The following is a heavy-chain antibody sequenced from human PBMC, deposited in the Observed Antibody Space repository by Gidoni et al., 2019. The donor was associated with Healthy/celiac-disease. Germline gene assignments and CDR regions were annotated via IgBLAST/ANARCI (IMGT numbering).Heavy chain of an antibody. CDR3: ARDDTAMVTGAFDI. D-gene: IGHD5-18*01. Sequence: QVQLVQSGAEVKKPGSSVKVSCKASGGPFSSYAISWVRQAPGQGLEWMGRIIPILGIANYAQKFQGRVTITADKSTSTAYMELSSLRSEDTAVYYCARDDTAMVTGAFDIWGQGTMVTVSS. CDR2: IIPILGIA. V-gene: IGHV1-69*09. CDR1: GGPFSSYA. J-gene: IGHJ3*02.